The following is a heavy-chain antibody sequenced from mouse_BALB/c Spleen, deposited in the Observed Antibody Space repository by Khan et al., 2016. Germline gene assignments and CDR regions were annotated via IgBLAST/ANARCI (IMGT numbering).Heavy chain of an antibody. CDR3: ARDRYDYFDY. Sequence: QVQLKQSGPELKKPGETVKISCKASGYTFTDYSMHWVKQAPGKGLKWMGWINTETGEPTYADDFKGRFAFSLETSASTAYLQINNLKNEDTATYFCARDRYDYFDYWGKGTTLTVSS. CDR2: INTETGEP. J-gene: IGHJ2*01. CDR1: GYTFTDYS. V-gene: IGHV9-2-1*01. D-gene: IGHD2-14*01.